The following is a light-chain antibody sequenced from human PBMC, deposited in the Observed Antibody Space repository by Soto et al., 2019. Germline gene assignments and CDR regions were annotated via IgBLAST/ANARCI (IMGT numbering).Light chain of an antibody. V-gene: IGLV2-8*01. CDR2: EVS. J-gene: IGLJ2*01. Sequence: QSALTQPPSASGSPGQSVTISCTGTSSDVGGYNYVSWYQQHPDKAPKLMIYEVSKRSSGVPHRFSGSKSGNTASLTVSGLQAEDEADYYCSSYAGSNNVVFGGGTKVTVL. CDR1: SSDVGGYNY. CDR3: SSYAGSNNVV.